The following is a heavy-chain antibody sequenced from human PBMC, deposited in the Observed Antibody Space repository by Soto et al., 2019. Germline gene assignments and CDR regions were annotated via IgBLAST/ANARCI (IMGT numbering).Heavy chain of an antibody. D-gene: IGHD5-12*01. CDR3: AIVGYYWDIDY. J-gene: IGHJ4*02. CDR2: IKQDGSQT. CDR1: GFTFSSHY. Sequence: GGSLRLSCAASGFTFSSHYMHWVRQAPGKGLEWVASIKQDGSQTYYVDSVKGRFTISRDNAQNSLYLQMNSLRVEDTAVYYCAIVGYYWDIDYWGQGTLVTVSS. V-gene: IGHV3-7*01.